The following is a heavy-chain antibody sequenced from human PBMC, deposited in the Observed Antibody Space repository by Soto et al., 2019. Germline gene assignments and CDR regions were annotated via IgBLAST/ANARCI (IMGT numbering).Heavy chain of an antibody. Sequence: VQLLESGGGLVQPGGSLRLSCAASGFTFSSYAMNWVRQAPGKGLEWVSGISGSGGGTYYADSVKGRFTISRDNSKNTLYLHMNSLRAEDTAVYYCAKDRYDYYDMDVWGQGTTVTVSS. CDR1: GFTFSSYA. CDR2: ISGSGGGT. J-gene: IGHJ6*02. CDR3: AKDRYDYYDMDV. V-gene: IGHV3-23*01.